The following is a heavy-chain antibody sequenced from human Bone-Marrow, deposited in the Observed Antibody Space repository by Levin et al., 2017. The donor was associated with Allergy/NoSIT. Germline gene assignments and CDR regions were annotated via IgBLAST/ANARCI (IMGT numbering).Heavy chain of an antibody. J-gene: IGHJ4*02. CDR2: LSASGRGT. CDR1: GFTVSSYA. CDR3: AKLPTVVTLRYYFEN. D-gene: IGHD4-23*01. V-gene: IGHV3-23*01. Sequence: GGSLRLSCAASGFTVSSYAMSWVRQAPGKGLEWVSGLSASGRGTYYADSVKGRFTISRDNSKNTLYLQMSSLRVEDTAIYYCAKLPTVVTLRYYFENWGQGTLVTVSS.